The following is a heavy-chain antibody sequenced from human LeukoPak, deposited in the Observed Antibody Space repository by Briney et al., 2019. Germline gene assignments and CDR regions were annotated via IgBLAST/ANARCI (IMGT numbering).Heavy chain of an antibody. D-gene: IGHD6-6*01. CDR3: ARGSWSSSIDY. CDR2: IYYSGST. V-gene: IGHV4-30-4*01. CDR1: GGSISSGDYY. J-gene: IGHJ4*02. Sequence: SQTLSLTCTVSGGSISSGDYYWIWIRQPPGRGPEWIGYIYYSGSTYYNPSLKSRVTISGDTSKNQFSLKVNSVTAADTAVYYCARGSWSSSIDYWGQGTLVTVSS.